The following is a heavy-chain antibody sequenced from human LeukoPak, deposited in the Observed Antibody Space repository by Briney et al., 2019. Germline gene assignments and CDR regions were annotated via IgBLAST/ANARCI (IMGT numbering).Heavy chain of an antibody. D-gene: IGHD6-19*01. J-gene: IGHJ4*02. V-gene: IGHV3-23*01. Sequence: GGSLRLSCAASGFTFSSYGMSWVRQAPGKGLEWVSAISGSGGSTYYADSVKGRFTISRDNSKNTLYLQMNSLRAEDTAVYYCAKDKLSLIAVAGLSSWGQGTLVTVSS. CDR2: ISGSGGST. CDR1: GFTFSSYG. CDR3: AKDKLSLIAVAGLSS.